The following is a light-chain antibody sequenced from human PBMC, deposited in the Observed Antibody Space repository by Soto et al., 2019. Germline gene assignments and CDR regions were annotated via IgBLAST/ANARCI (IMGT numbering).Light chain of an antibody. CDR1: SSDVGGYNY. J-gene: IGLJ2*01. V-gene: IGLV2-14*01. CDR3: SSYTSSNTLHVL. Sequence: QSALTQPASVSGSPGQSITISCTGTSSDVGGYNYVSWYQQHPGKAPKLMIYDVSNRPSGVSNRFSGSKSGNTASLTISGLQAEDEADYYCSSYTSSNTLHVLFGGGTQLTV. CDR2: DVS.